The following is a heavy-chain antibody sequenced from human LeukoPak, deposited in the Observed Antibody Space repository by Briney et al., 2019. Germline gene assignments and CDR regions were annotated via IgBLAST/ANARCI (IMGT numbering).Heavy chain of an antibody. CDR3: ARGPPASYYDILTGYGAGFDP. CDR2: IYYSGST. D-gene: IGHD3-9*01. J-gene: IGHJ5*02. V-gene: IGHV4-59*01. CDR1: GGSISSYY. Sequence: PSETLSLTCTVSGGSISSYYWSWVRQPPGKGLEWIGSIYYSGSTNYNPSLKSRVTIAVDTSKNQFSLKLSSVTAADTAVYYCARGPPASYYDILTGYGAGFDPWGQGTLVTVSS.